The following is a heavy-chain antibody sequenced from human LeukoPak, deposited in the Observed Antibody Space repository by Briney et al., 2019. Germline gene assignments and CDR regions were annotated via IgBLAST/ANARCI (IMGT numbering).Heavy chain of an antibody. J-gene: IGHJ6*04. V-gene: IGHV4-34*01. CDR3: ATTRHGGWYPMDV. CDR1: GGSFSGYY. CDR2: INHNRST. Sequence: SETLSLTCAVYGGSFSGYYWSWIRQPPRKGLEWIGEINHNRSTNYNPSLKSRVTISVDTSKNQFSLKLSSVTAADTAVYYCATTRHGGWYPMDVWGKGTTVSVSS. D-gene: IGHD6-19*01.